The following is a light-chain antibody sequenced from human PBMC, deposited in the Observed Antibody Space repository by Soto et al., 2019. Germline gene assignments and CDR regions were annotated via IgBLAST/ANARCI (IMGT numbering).Light chain of an antibody. CDR2: GAS. CDR1: QSVSSK. CDR3: QQYNNWPPIT. Sequence: VLTQSPGTLFLSPGERATLSCRASQSVSSKLAWYQTKPGQAPRLIIYGASTRANGIPARFSGSGSGTEFTLTISSLQSEDFAVYYCQQYNNWPPITFGQGTRLEI. J-gene: IGKJ5*01. V-gene: IGKV3-15*01.